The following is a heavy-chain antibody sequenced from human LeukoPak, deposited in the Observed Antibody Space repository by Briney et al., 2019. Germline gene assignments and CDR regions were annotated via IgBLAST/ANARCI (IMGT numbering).Heavy chain of an antibody. D-gene: IGHD4-17*01. CDR2: VNPSGGFT. CDR3: SRETSVTTIDAFDI. V-gene: IGHV1-46*01. CDR1: GYTFTSYY. Sequence: ASVKVSCKASGYTFTSYYIHWVRQAPGQGLEWVGIVNPSGGFTNYAQKFQGRVAMASDTSTSTVYMELSRLRSEDTAVYYCSRETSVTTIDAFDIWGQGTVVIVSS. J-gene: IGHJ3*02.